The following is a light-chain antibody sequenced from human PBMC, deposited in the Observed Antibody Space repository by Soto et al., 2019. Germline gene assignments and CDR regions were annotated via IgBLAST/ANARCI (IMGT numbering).Light chain of an antibody. Sequence: QSALTQPPSASGSPGQSVTISCTGSSSDVGGYNYVSWYQQHPGKAPKLMIYEVSKRPSGVPDRLSGSKSGNTASLTVSGLQAEDEADYYCSSYGGSNPVVFGGGTKVTV. CDR1: SSDVGGYNY. J-gene: IGLJ2*01. V-gene: IGLV2-8*01. CDR2: EVS. CDR3: SSYGGSNPVV.